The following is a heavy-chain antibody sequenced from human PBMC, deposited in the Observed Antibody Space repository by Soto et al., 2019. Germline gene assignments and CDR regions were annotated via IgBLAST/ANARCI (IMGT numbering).Heavy chain of an antibody. CDR2: ISGSGGST. CDR1: GFTFSSYA. Sequence: TGGSLRLSCAASGFTFSSYAMSWVRQAPGKGLEWVSAISGSGGSTYYADSVKGRFTISRDNSKNTLYLQMNSLRAEDTAVYYCAKDEGQLPKTNFDYWGQGTLVTVSS. V-gene: IGHV3-23*01. CDR3: AKDEGQLPKTNFDY. J-gene: IGHJ4*02. D-gene: IGHD5-18*01.